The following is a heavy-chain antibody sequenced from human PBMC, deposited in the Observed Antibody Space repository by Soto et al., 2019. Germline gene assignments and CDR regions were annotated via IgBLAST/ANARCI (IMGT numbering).Heavy chain of an antibody. V-gene: IGHV2-26*04. CDR1: GFSLSNAGLG. D-gene: IGHD6-13*01. CDR3: ASTYSTSGYWFDP. Sequence: QVTVKESGPVLVKPTETLTLTCTVSGFSLSNAGLGVSWIRQPPGKALEWLAHIFSNDEKSYSTSLKSRLTISKDTSKSQVVLTMTNMHPVYTATYYCASTYSTSGYWFDPWGQGTLVTVSS. CDR2: IFSNDEK. J-gene: IGHJ5*02.